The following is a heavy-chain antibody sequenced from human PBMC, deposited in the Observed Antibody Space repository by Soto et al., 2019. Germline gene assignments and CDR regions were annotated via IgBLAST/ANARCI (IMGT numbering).Heavy chain of an antibody. CDR1: GFTFSSYA. D-gene: IGHD3-22*01. Sequence: EVQLLESGGGLAQPGGSLRLSCAASGFTFSSYAMSWVRQAPGKGLEWVSAINNSGGSTYYADSVKGRFTISRDNSKNTLYLQMNSLRAEDTAVYYCAKMGSNYYDDYWGQGTLVTVSS. J-gene: IGHJ4*02. CDR3: AKMGSNYYDDY. CDR2: INNSGGST. V-gene: IGHV3-23*01.